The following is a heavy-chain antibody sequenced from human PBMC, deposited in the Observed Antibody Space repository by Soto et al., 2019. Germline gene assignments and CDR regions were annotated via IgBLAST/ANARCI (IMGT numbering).Heavy chain of an antibody. Sequence: SETLSLTCTVSGGSISSGVYYWSWIRQHPGKGLERIGYIYYSGSTYYNPSLKSRVTISVDTSKNQFSLELSSVTAADTAVYYCARASARDVFWSGTYYYYYMDVWGKGITVTVSS. CDR2: IYYSGST. D-gene: IGHD3-3*01. CDR1: GGSISSGVYY. CDR3: ARASARDVFWSGTYYYYYMDV. V-gene: IGHV4-31*03. J-gene: IGHJ6*03.